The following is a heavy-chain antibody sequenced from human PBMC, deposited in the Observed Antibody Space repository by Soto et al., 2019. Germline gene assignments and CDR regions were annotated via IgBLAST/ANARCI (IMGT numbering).Heavy chain of an antibody. CDR3: ARGAWIQLWSPHIVVVTAFDY. CDR2: IIPIFGTA. CDR1: GGTFINYA. J-gene: IGHJ4*02. Sequence: SVKVSCKASGGTFINYAISWVRQAPGQGLEWMGGIIPIFGTANYAQKFQGRVTITADESTSTAYMELSSLRSEDTAVYYCARGAWIQLWSPHIVVVTAFDYWGQGTLVTVSS. V-gene: IGHV1-69*13. D-gene: IGHD2-21*02.